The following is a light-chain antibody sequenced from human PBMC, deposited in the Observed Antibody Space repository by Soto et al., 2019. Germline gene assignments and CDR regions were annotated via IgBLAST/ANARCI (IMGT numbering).Light chain of an antibody. J-gene: IGKJ2*01. CDR3: QQYGSSPVT. V-gene: IGKV3-20*01. CDR2: GAS. CDR1: QSVSSSY. Sequence: EIVLTQSPGTLSLSPGERATLSCRASQSVSSSYLAWYQQKPCQAPRLLIYGASSRATGIPDRFSGSGSGTDFTLTISRLEPEDFAVYYCQQYGSSPVTFGQGTKLEIK.